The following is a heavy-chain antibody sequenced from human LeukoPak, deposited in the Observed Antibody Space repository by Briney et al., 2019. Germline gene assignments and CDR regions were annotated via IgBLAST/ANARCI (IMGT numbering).Heavy chain of an antibody. J-gene: IGHJ3*02. CDR1: GYSFTNYW. V-gene: IGHV5-51*01. D-gene: IGHD1-26*01. Sequence: GESLKISCKGSGYSFTNYWIGWVRQMPGKGLEWMAIIYPGDSETRYSPSFQGQVTISGDKSISTAYLQWSSLKASDTAMYYCARPTRSGGIDAFDIWGQGTMVIVSS. CDR3: ARPTRSGGIDAFDI. CDR2: IYPGDSET.